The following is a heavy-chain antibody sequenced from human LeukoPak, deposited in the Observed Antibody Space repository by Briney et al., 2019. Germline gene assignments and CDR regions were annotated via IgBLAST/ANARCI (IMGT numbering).Heavy chain of an antibody. CDR1: GGSISSGSYY. V-gene: IGHV4-61*02. D-gene: IGHD3-3*01. J-gene: IGHJ4*02. Sequence: SQTLSLTCTVSGGSISSGSYYWSWIRQPAGKGLEWIGRIYTSGSTYYNPSLKSRVTISVDTSKNQFSLKLSSVTAADTAVYYCARAKIYWSGYYYFDYWGQGTLVTVSS. CDR2: IYTSGST. CDR3: ARAKIYWSGYYYFDY.